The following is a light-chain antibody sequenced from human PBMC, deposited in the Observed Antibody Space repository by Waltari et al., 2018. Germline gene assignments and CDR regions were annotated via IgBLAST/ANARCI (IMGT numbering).Light chain of an antibody. J-gene: IGKJ1*01. CDR3: HHYDSNSWA. Sequence: DIHMTQSPSTLPASVGDRVTITCRASQTIYNWLAWYQQKPGEAPKLLIYKASSLESGVPSRFSGSGSGTEVTLTINSLQPEDFASYYCHHYDSNSWAFGQGTKVEIK. CDR2: KAS. V-gene: IGKV1-5*03. CDR1: QTIYNW.